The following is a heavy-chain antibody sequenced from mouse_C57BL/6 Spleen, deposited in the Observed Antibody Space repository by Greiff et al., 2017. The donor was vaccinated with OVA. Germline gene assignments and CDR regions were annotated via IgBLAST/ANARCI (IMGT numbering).Heavy chain of an antibody. V-gene: IGHV5-6*01. J-gene: IGHJ2*01. CDR2: ISSGGSYT. D-gene: IGHD1-1*01. Sequence: EVKLVESGGDLVKPGGSLKLSCAASGFTFSSYGMSWVRQTPDKRLEWVATISSGGSYTYYPDIVKGRFTISRDNAKNTLYLQIISLKSEDTAMYYFARHPTKIWDDWGQGTTLTFSS. CDR3: ARHPTKIWDD. CDR1: GFTFSSYG.